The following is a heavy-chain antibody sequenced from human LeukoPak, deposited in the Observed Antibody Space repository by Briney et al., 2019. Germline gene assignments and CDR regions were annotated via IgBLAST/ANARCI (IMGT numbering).Heavy chain of an antibody. V-gene: IGHV1-2*02. CDR1: GDTFTGYY. D-gene: IGHD3-3*01. Sequence: ASVKASCKASGDTFTGYYMHWVRQAPGQGLEWMGWINPNSGDINYAQKFQGVVTMTTDTSISTAYMELSRLRSDDTAVYYCARDDFWSGNNWFDPWGQGTLVTVSS. CDR2: INPNSGDI. CDR3: ARDDFWSGNNWFDP. J-gene: IGHJ5*02.